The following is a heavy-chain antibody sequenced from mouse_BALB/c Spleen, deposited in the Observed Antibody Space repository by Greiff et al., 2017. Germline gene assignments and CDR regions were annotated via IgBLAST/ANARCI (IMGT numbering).Heavy chain of an antibody. D-gene: IGHD2-4*01. V-gene: IGHV1S127*01. CDR2: IDPSDSYT. CDR1: GYTFTSYW. Sequence: QVQLKQPGAELVKPGASVKMSCKASGYTFTSYWMHWVKQRPGQGLEWIGTIDPSDSYTSYNQKFKGKATLTVDTSSSTAYMQLSSLTSEDSAVYYCTRVITAFDYWGQGTTLTVSS. J-gene: IGHJ2*01. CDR3: TRVITAFDY.